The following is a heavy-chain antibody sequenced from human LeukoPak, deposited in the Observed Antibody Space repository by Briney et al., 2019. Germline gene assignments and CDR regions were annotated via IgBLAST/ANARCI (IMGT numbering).Heavy chain of an antibody. Sequence: SETLSLTCTVSGGSISSYYWSWIRQPPGKGLEWSGYIYYSGSNNYNPSLKSRVTISVDTSKNQFSLKLSSVTAADTAVYYCARQRGYDILTGYYNVYYFDYWGQGTLVTVSS. CDR3: ARQRGYDILTGYYNVYYFDY. CDR2: IYYSGSN. V-gene: IGHV4-59*08. CDR1: GGSISSYY. J-gene: IGHJ4*02. D-gene: IGHD3-9*01.